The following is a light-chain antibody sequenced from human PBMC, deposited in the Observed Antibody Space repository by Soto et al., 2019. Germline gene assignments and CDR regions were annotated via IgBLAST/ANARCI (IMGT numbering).Light chain of an antibody. J-gene: IGKJ3*01. Sequence: DIQVTQSPSSLSASVGDRVTITCRASQAIGIYLNWYQQEPGKAPKLLIYAASTLQSGVPSRFRGSGSGTDFTLTIGSLQPEDFATYFCQQSYSTPFTFGPGTKVDNK. V-gene: IGKV1-39*01. CDR2: AAS. CDR1: QAIGIY. CDR3: QQSYSTPFT.